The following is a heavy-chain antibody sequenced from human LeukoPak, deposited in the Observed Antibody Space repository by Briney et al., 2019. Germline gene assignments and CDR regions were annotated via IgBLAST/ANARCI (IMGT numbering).Heavy chain of an antibody. CDR1: GGTFGSYA. J-gene: IGHJ4*02. CDR2: IIPIFGTA. D-gene: IGHD6-13*01. CDR3: ARGGRLAAAGTSPFDY. V-gene: IGHV1-69*13. Sequence: GASVKVSCKASGGTFGSYAISWVRQAPGQGLEWMGGIIPIFGTANYAQKFQGRVTITADESTSTAYMELSSLRPEDTAVYYCARGGRLAAAGTSPFDYWGQGTLVTVSS.